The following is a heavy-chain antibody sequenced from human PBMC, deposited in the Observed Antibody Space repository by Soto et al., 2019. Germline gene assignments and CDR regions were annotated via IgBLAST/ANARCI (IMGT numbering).Heavy chain of an antibody. D-gene: IGHD1-1*01. Sequence: GGSLRLSCVASGFTFSAVAMTWVRQAPGKGLEWVSSISDNGGNTDYADSVRGRFTLSRDNSKNNLYLQMNHLKAEDTAVYYCAKLYWNPRYFDYWGQGARVTVSS. J-gene: IGHJ4*02. CDR2: ISDNGGNT. CDR3: AKLYWNPRYFDY. V-gene: IGHV3-23*01. CDR1: GFTFSAVA.